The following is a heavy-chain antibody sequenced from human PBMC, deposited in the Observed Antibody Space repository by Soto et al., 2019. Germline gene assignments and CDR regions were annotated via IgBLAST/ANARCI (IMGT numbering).Heavy chain of an antibody. CDR3: ARGLVTIFGVYYYGMDV. CDR2: INHSGST. CDR1: GGSFSGYY. Sequence: PSETLSLTCAVYGGSFSGYYWSWIRQPPGKGLEWIGEINHSGSTNYNPSLKSRVTISVDTSKNQFSLKLSSVTAADTAVYYCARGLVTIFGVYYYGMDVWGQGTTVAVYS. V-gene: IGHV4-34*01. J-gene: IGHJ6*02. D-gene: IGHD3-3*01.